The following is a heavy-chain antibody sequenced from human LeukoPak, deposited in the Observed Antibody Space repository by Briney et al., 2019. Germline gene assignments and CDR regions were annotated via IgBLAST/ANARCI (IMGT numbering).Heavy chain of an antibody. Sequence: SETLSLTCTVSGGSISSSGYYWGWIRQPPGKGLEWIGSIFYSGSTYYNPPLKSRVTLSVDTSKNQFSLKPSSVTAADTAVYYCARGLNWGQGTLVTVSS. CDR3: ARGLN. J-gene: IGHJ4*02. CDR1: GGSISSSGYY. V-gene: IGHV4-39*01. D-gene: IGHD3-22*01. CDR2: IFYSGST.